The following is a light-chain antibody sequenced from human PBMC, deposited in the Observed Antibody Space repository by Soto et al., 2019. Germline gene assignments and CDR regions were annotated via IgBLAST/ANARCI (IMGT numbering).Light chain of an antibody. V-gene: IGKV3-15*01. CDR2: GAS. CDR3: QQYNNWPVSLT. CDR1: QSVSSN. Sequence: EIVMTQSPATLSVSPGERATLSCRASQSVSSNLAWYQQKPGQAPRLLIYGASTRATGIPARFSGSGSGTEFTLTIRSLQSEDFAVYYCQQYNNWPVSLTFGGGTKVDNK. J-gene: IGKJ4*01.